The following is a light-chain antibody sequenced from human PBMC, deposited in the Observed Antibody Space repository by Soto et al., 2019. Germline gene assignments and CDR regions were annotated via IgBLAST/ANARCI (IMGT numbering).Light chain of an antibody. V-gene: IGLV1-40*01. J-gene: IGLJ1*01. CDR3: QSYDSSLSVKRV. Sequence: QSVLTQPPSVSGAPGQRVTISCTGSSSNIGAGYDVHWYQQLPGTAPKLLIYGNSNRPSGVPDRFSGSKSGTSASLAITGLQAEDEADYYCQSYDSSLSVKRVFGTGTKSPS. CDR1: SSNIGAGYD. CDR2: GNS.